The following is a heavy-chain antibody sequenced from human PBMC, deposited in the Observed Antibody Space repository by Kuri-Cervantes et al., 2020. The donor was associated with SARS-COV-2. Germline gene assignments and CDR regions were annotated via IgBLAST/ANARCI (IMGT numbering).Heavy chain of an antibody. D-gene: IGHD2-15*01. CDR1: GFIFSNYG. CDR2: IWYDGSNK. CDR3: ARSSGQIFYYYGMDV. Sequence: GESLKISCAASGFIFSNYGMFWVRQAPGKGLEWVAVIWYDGSNKYYADSVKGRFTISRDNSKNTLYLQMNSLRAEDTAVYYCARSSGQIFYYYGMDVWGQGTTVTVSS. V-gene: IGHV3-33*07. J-gene: IGHJ6*02.